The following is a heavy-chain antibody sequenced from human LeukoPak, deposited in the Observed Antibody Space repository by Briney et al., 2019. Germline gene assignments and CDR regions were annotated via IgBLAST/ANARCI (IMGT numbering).Heavy chain of an antibody. CDR1: GFTVSSNY. D-gene: IGHD6-6*01. J-gene: IGHJ3*02. Sequence: PGGSLRLSCAASGFTVSSNYMSWVRQAPGKGLEWVSVIYSGGSTYYADSVKGRFTISRDNSKNTLYLQMNSLRAEDTAVYYCARDSQPMIAARPYAFDIWGQGTMVTVSS. CDR2: IYSGGST. V-gene: IGHV3-53*01. CDR3: ARDSQPMIAARPYAFDI.